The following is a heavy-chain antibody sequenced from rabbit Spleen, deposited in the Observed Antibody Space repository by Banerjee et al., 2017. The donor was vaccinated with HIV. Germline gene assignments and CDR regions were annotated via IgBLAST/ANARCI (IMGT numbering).Heavy chain of an antibody. Sequence: QEQLEESGGGLVQPEGSLTLTCKASGFFFSSRYYMCWVRQAPGKGLEWIGCIDSGSGNAAYANWAKGRFTISKTSSTTVTLQMTSLTAADTATYFCARDATSSTVAYFDWWGPGTLVTVS. V-gene: IGHV1S45*01. CDR1: GFFFSSRYY. J-gene: IGHJ4*01. D-gene: IGHD1-1*01. CDR3: ARDATSSTVAYFDW. CDR2: IDSGSGNA.